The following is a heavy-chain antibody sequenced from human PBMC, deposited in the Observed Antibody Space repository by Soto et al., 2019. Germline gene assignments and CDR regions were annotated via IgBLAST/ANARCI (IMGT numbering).Heavy chain of an antibody. CDR3: ARKYDFWSGYYSSPGFDP. Sequence: QVQLQESGPGLVKPSQTLSLTCTVSGGSISSGGYYWSWIRQHPGKGLEWIGYIYYSGSTYYNPSLKSRVTISGDTSKNQFSLKLSSVTAADTAVYYCARKYDFWSGYYSSPGFDPWGQGTLVTVSS. J-gene: IGHJ5*02. CDR2: IYYSGST. CDR1: GGSISSGGYY. D-gene: IGHD3-3*01. V-gene: IGHV4-31*03.